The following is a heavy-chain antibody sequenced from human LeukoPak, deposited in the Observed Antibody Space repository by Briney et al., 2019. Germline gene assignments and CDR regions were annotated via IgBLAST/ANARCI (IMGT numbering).Heavy chain of an antibody. CDR1: GFTFSSYG. CDR2: IRYDGSNK. D-gene: IGHD6-13*01. CDR3: TKDVSIAAAADY. J-gene: IGHJ4*02. Sequence: GGSLRLSCAASGFTFSSYGMHWVRQAPGKGLERVAFIRYDGSNKYYADSVKGRFTIYRDNSKNTLYLQMNSLRAEDTAVYYCTKDVSIAAAADYWGQGTLVTVSS. V-gene: IGHV3-30*02.